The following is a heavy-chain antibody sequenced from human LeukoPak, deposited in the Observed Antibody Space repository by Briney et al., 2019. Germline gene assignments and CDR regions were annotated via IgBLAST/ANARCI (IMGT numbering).Heavy chain of an antibody. V-gene: IGHV3-21*01. Sequence: GGSLRLSCAASGFTFSSYSMNWVRQAPGKGLEWVSSISSSSSYIYYADSVKGRFTISRDNAKNSLYLQMNSLRAEDTAVYYCARGGGHYDPNDYWGQGTLVTVSS. J-gene: IGHJ4*02. CDR3: ARGGGHYDPNDY. CDR2: ISSSSSYI. D-gene: IGHD3-3*01. CDR1: GFTFSSYS.